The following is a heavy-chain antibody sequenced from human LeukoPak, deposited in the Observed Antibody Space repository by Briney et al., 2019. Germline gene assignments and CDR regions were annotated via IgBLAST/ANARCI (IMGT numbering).Heavy chain of an antibody. V-gene: IGHV3-23*01. D-gene: IGHD6-13*01. CDR2: ISGSGGST. CDR1: GFTLSSHW. J-gene: IGHJ4*02. Sequence: GSLRLSCAASGFTLSSHWMHWVRQVPGKGLEWVSAISGSGGSTYYADSVKGQFTISRDNSKNTLYLQMNSLRAEDTAVYYCAKHSSSSSWYRNDYWGQGTLVTVSS. CDR3: AKHSSSSSWYRNDY.